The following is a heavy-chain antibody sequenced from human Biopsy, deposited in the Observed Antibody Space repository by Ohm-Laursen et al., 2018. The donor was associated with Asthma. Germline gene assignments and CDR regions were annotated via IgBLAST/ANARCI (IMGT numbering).Heavy chain of an antibody. Sequence: TLSLTCGVSGDSIDSGDYSWTWIRQSPGVGLEWIGYIYRNGDTYYNPTLKNRVTISIDRSKNQFSLRLRSVTAADTAVYYCARGWNCGGDCYSLDYWGQGTLDTVSS. J-gene: IGHJ4*02. CDR1: GDSIDSGDYS. CDR2: IYRNGDT. D-gene: IGHD2-21*02. CDR3: ARGWNCGGDCYSLDY. V-gene: IGHV4-30-2*06.